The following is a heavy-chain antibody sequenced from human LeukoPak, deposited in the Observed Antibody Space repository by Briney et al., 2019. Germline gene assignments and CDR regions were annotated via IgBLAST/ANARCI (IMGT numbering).Heavy chain of an antibody. D-gene: IGHD2-2*01. V-gene: IGHV4-31*03. CDR3: ARGCSSTTCPKLDY. CDR1: GASISSGGYY. J-gene: IGHJ4*02. Sequence: SQTLSLTCTVSGASISSGGYYWSWVRQHPGKGLEWIGYIYYSGSTSYYNPSLKSRVTISVDTSKNQFSLRLSSATAADTAVYYCARGCSSTTCPKLDYWGQGTLVTVSS. CDR2: IYYSGSTS.